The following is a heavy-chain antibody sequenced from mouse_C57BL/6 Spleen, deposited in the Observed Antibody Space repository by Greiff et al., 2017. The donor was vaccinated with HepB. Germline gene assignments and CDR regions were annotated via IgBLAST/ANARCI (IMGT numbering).Heavy chain of an antibody. Sequence: VKLQESGPGLVQPSQSLSITCTVSGFSLTSYGVHWVRQSPGKGLEWLGVIWSGGSTDYNAAFISSLSISKDNSKSQVFFKMNSLQADDTAIYYCARSTMITDYYAMDYWGQGTSVTVSS. CDR1: GFSLTSYG. CDR3: ARSTMITDYYAMDY. J-gene: IGHJ4*01. D-gene: IGHD2-4*01. V-gene: IGHV2-2*01. CDR2: IWSGGST.